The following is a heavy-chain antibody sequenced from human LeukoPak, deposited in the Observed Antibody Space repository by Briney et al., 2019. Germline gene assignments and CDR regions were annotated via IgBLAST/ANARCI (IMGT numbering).Heavy chain of an antibody. J-gene: IGHJ6*04. D-gene: IGHD2-2*01. CDR2: IYYSGST. CDR3: ARDSWTLGYCSSTSCQGRGYYYGMDV. V-gene: IGHV4-31*03. Sequence: PSETLSLTCTVSGGSISSGGYYWSWIRQHPGKGLEWIGYIYYSGSTYYNPSLKSRVTISVDTSKNQFSLKLSSVTAADTAVYYCARDSWTLGYCSSTSCQGRGYYYGMDVWGKGTTVTVSS. CDR1: GGSISSGGYY.